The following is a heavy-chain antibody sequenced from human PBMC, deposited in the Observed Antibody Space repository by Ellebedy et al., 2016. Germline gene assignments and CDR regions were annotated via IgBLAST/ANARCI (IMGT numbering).Heavy chain of an antibody. CDR2: ISGDGDTT. CDR3: YYGHYSGY. D-gene: IGHD4-17*01. J-gene: IGHJ4*02. V-gene: IGHV3-23*01. CDR1: GFSFSNYF. Sequence: GGSLRLSXATSGFSFSNYFMTWIRRAPGKGLEWISTISGDGDTTFSADSVKGRFTISRDNSRNTVYLQMDSLRAADTAVYYCYYGHYSGYWGQGTLVTVSS.